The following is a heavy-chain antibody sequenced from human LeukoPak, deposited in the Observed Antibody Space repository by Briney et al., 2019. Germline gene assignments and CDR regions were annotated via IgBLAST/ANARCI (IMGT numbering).Heavy chain of an antibody. V-gene: IGHV1-2*02. J-gene: IGHJ4*02. CDR3: ARVGSSGWYVHPTLDY. Sequence: ASVKVSCKASGYTFTGYYMHWVRQAPGQGLEWMGWINPNSGDTNYAQKFQGRVTVTRGTSISTAYMELSWLRSGDTAVYYCARVGSSGWYVHPTLDYWGQGTLVTVSS. D-gene: IGHD6-19*01. CDR1: GYTFTGYY. CDR2: INPNSGDT.